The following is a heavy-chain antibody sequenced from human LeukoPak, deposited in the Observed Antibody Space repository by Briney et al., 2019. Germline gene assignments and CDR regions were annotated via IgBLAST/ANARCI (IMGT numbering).Heavy chain of an antibody. Sequence: ASVKVSCKASADTFTGYYMHWVRQAPGQGLEWMGIINPSGGNTSYAQKFQGRVTVTRDTSTSTVYMELSSLRSEDTAVYYCARDVSDCSGGSCYSYFDYWGQGSLVTVSS. D-gene: IGHD2-15*01. CDR2: INPSGGNT. J-gene: IGHJ4*02. CDR1: ADTFTGYY. CDR3: ARDVSDCSGGSCYSYFDY. V-gene: IGHV1-46*01.